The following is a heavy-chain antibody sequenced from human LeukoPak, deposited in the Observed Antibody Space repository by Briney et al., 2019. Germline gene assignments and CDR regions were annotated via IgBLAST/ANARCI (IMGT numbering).Heavy chain of an antibody. CDR3: ARDHPAIS. V-gene: IGHV3-48*01. CDR1: GFTFSSYA. CDR2: ISNSSGTI. J-gene: IGHJ5*02. Sequence: GGSLRLSCVASGFTFSSYAMNWVRQAPGKGLEWISYISNSSGTIHYAGSVKGRFTISRDNANNSLYLQMNCLRAEDTAVYYCARDHPAISWGQGTLVTVSS. D-gene: IGHD5-24*01.